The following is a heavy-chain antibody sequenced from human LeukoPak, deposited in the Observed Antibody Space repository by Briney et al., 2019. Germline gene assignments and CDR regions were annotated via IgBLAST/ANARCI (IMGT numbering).Heavy chain of an antibody. CDR2: IYSAGST. CDR1: GFTVSSNS. D-gene: IGHD3-16*01. CDR3: ARRAGAYTHPYDY. V-gene: IGHV3-53*01. Sequence: PGGSLRLSCTVSGFTVSSNSMSWVRQAPGKGREWVSFIYSAGSTHYSDSVKGRFTISIDDSKNTLYLQMNSLRAEDTAVYYCARRAGAYTHPYDYWGQGTLVTVS. J-gene: IGHJ4*02.